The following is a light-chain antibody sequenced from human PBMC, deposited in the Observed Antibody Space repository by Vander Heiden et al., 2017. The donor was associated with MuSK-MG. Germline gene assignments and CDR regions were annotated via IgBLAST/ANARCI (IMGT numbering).Light chain of an antibody. V-gene: IGKV1-33*01. Sequence: SQDISDYLNWYQQKPGQAPKLLIYDASHLETGVSSRFSGSGSGTDFTLTITSLQPEHVATYYCQQDENLCSFGQRTKLEIK. J-gene: IGKJ2*04. CDR2: DAS. CDR3: QQDENLCS. CDR1: QDISDY.